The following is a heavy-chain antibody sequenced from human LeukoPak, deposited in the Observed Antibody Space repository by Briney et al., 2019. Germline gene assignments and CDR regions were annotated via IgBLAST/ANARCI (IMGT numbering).Heavy chain of an antibody. V-gene: IGHV3-7*01. D-gene: IGHD3-22*01. J-gene: IGHJ4*02. CDR3: ARVDVLYYDSSGYFDY. CDR1: GFTFSSYW. CDR2: IKQDGSEK. Sequence: GGSLRLSCAASGFTFSSYWMSWVRQAPGKGLEWAANIKQDGSEKYYVDSVKGRFTISRDNAKNSLYLQMNSLRAEDTAVYYCARVDVLYYDSSGYFDYWGQGTLVTVSS.